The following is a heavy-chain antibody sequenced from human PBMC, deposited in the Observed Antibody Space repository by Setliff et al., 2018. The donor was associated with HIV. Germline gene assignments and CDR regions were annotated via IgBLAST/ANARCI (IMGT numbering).Heavy chain of an antibody. CDR2: ISGGGGNT. Sequence: GGSLRLSCAASGFTFSAYAMTWVRQGPRKGLEWVSVISGGGGNTYYADSVKGRFTISRDNSKNTLYLQMNSLRAEDTAVYYCAKEVLEIAVAASWGQGTLVTVSS. V-gene: IGHV3-23*01. J-gene: IGHJ4*02. CDR3: AKEVLEIAVAAS. D-gene: IGHD6-19*01. CDR1: GFTFSAYA.